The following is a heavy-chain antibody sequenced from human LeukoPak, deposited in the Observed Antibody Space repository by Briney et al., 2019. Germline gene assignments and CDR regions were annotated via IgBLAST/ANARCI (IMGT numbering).Heavy chain of an antibody. D-gene: IGHD4-17*01. CDR3: AKSRYGDYVRYWYFDL. V-gene: IGHV3-23*01. J-gene: IGHJ2*01. CDR1: GFTFSSNG. Sequence: GGSLRLSCAASGFTFSSNGMSWGCQGPGKGLGWVSAVSGSGGSTYYANSVKGRFTISRDNTKNTLYLQINSLRAEDTAVYYCAKSRYGDYVRYWYFDLWGRGTLVTVSS. CDR2: VSGSGGST.